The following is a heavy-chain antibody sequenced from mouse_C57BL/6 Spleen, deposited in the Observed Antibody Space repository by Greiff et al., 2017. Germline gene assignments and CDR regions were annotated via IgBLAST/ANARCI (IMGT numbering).Heavy chain of an antibody. D-gene: IGHD1-1*01. Sequence: VQLQQSGAELVRPGASVKLSCTASGFNIKDDYMHWVKQRPEQGLEWIGWLDPENGDTEYASKFQGKATITADTSSNTAYLQLSSLTSEDTAVYYCTPYYGSSPWDYWGQGTSVTVSS. CDR3: TPYYGSSPWDY. V-gene: IGHV14-4*01. CDR2: LDPENGDT. J-gene: IGHJ4*01. CDR1: GFNIKDDY.